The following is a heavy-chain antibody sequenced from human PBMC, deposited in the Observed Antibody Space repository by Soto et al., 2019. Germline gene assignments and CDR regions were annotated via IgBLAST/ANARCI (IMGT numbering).Heavy chain of an antibody. Sequence: PSETLSLTCTVSGGSISSSSYYWGWVRQPPGKGLEWIGSIYYGGSTYYNPSLKSRVTISVDTSKNQFSLKLSSVTAADTAVYYCARKYYYDSSGPNWFDPWGQGTLVTVSS. CDR3: ARKYYYDSSGPNWFDP. CDR1: GGSISSSSYY. V-gene: IGHV4-39*01. D-gene: IGHD3-22*01. CDR2: IYYGGST. J-gene: IGHJ5*02.